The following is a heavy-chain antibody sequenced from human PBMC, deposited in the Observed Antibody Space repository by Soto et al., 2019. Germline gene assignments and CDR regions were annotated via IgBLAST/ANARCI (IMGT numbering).Heavy chain of an antibody. CDR1: GGSISSGGYY. D-gene: IGHD1-1*01. Sequence: PSETLSLTCTVSGGSISSGGYYWSWIRQHPGKGLEWIGYIYYSGSTYYNPSLKSRVTISVDTSKNQFSLKLSSVTAADTAVYYCARDRPLEYFDYWGQGTLVTVSS. CDR2: IYYSGST. J-gene: IGHJ4*02. CDR3: ARDRPLEYFDY. V-gene: IGHV4-31*03.